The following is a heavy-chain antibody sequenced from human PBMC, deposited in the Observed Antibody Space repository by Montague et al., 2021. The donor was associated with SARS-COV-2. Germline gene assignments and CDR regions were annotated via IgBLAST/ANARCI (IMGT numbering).Heavy chain of an antibody. V-gene: IGHV3-23*01. Sequence: SLRLSCAGSGFTFSSFAMAWVRQTPGKGLEWVSSIRGSGASLYYADAVXGLFTISRDNSNNTLYLQMNSLRVEDTALYYCAKERFVLGDRGYFDQWGQGTRVFVSS. CDR1: GFTFSSFA. CDR2: IRGSGASL. D-gene: IGHD6-13*01. CDR3: AKERFVLGDRGYFDQ. J-gene: IGHJ4*02.